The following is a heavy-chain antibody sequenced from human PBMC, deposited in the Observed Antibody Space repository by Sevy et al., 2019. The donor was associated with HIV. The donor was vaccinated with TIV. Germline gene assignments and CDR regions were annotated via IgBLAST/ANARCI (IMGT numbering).Heavy chain of an antibody. J-gene: IGHJ4*02. V-gene: IGHV1-24*01. Sequence: ASVKVSCKVSGYTLTELSMHWVRQAPGKGLEWMGSFDPEDGGTIYAQRFQGRVTMTEDTSADTAYMELSSLRSEDTAVYFCATTKDYYDSSGCPFDYWGQGTLVTVSS. CDR2: FDPEDGGT. CDR3: ATTKDYYDSSGCPFDY. CDR1: GYTLTELS. D-gene: IGHD3-22*01.